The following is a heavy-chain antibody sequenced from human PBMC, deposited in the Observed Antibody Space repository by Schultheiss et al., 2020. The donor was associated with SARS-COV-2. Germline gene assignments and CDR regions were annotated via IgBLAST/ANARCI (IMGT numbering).Heavy chain of an antibody. J-gene: IGHJ4*02. Sequence: GGSLRLSCAASRFTFSSYRMNWVRQAPGKGLVWVSSIKRDGSSTSYADSVKGRFTISRDNAKNTLYLQMNSLRAEDTAVYYCARVQRTRLYYGDYPDYWGQGTLVTVSS. CDR3: ARVQRTRLYYGDYPDY. D-gene: IGHD4-17*01. CDR2: IKRDGSST. CDR1: RFTFSSYR. V-gene: IGHV3-74*01.